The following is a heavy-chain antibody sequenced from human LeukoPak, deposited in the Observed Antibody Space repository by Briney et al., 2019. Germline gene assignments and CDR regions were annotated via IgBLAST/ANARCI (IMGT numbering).Heavy chain of an antibody. Sequence: PGGSLRLSCAASGFTFSDYSMNWVRQPPGKGLQWVSSINSRSRYIYHADSVKGRFSISRDNAKNSMYLQMNSLRAEDTAAYYCTRDLYYGSGSYYFLPSYYMDVWGKGTTVTVSS. CDR3: TRDLYYGSGSYYFLPSYYMDV. CDR2: INSRSRYI. V-gene: IGHV3-21*01. J-gene: IGHJ6*03. CDR1: GFTFSDYS. D-gene: IGHD3-10*01.